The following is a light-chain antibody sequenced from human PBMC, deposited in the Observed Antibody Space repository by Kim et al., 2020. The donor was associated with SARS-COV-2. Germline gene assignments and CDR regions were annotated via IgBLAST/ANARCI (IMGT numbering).Light chain of an antibody. J-gene: IGLJ3*02. V-gene: IGLV4-69*01. CDR1: SGHSSYT. Sequence: QPVLTQSPSASASLGASVKLTCTLSSGHSSYTIAWHQQQPEKGPRYLMKVNSDGSHSKGDRIPDRFSGSSSGAERYLTIASLQSEDEADYYCQTWGNGIPVFGGGTQLTVL. CDR3: QTWGNGIPV. CDR2: VNSDGSH.